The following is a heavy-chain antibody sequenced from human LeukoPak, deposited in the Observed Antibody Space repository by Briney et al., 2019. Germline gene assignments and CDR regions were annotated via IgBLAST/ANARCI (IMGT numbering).Heavy chain of an antibody. CDR3: ARAPSGVLPYYLEY. CDR2: INPSNGKT. D-gene: IGHD3-10*01. V-gene: IGHV1-8*03. Sequence: ASVKVSCKASGSTFNGVDINWVRQAAGQGLEWMGWINPSNGKTGYAQKFQGRVTFTGNTSINTVYMDLSSLTSEDTAVYYCARAPSGVLPYYLEYWGPGTLVAVSS. CDR1: GSTFNGVD. J-gene: IGHJ4*02.